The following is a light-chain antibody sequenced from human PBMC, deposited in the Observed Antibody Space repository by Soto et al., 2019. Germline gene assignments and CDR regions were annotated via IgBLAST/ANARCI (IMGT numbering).Light chain of an antibody. Sequence: QSVLTQPPSASGTPGQRVSISCFGSSSNIAWYQQLPGTAPKLLIYFNNQRPSGAPDRFSGSKSGTSASLAISGLRSEDEADYYCAAWDDSLSAWVFGGGTKLTVL. V-gene: IGLV1-47*02. CDR2: FNN. CDR1: SSNIA. CDR3: AAWDDSLSAWV. J-gene: IGLJ3*02.